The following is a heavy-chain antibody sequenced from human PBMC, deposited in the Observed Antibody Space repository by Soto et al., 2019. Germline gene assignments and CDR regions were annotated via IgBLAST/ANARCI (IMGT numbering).Heavy chain of an antibody. J-gene: IGHJ4*02. V-gene: IGHV1-18*01. CDR2: ISTHNGNT. CDR3: AGGDWDGSGAHH. D-gene: IGHD3-10*01. Sequence: QVQLVQSGAEVKKPGASVKVSCEASGYIFTSYGINWVRQAPGQGLEWMGWISTHNGNTNYAQKVQGRVTMTTDTSTSTAYMDLSSLRSDDTAVYYCAGGDWDGSGAHHWGQGTLVTVSS. CDR1: GYIFTSYG.